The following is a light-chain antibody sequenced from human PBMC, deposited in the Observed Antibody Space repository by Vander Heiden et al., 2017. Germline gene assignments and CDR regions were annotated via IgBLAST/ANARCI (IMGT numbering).Light chain of an antibody. CDR2: DVS. CDR1: SSDAGGYGY. V-gene: IGLV2-14*01. J-gene: IGLJ1*01. Sequence: QSALTQPASVSGSPGQSITISCTGTSSDAGGYGYVSWYQQHPGKAPKLMIYDVSYRPSGISNRFSGSKSGNTASLTISGLQAEDEADYYCSSYTSSSTLNYVFGTGTKVTVL. CDR3: SSYTSSSTLNYV.